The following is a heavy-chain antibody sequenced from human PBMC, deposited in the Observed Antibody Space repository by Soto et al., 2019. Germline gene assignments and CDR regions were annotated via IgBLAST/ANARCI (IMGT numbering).Heavy chain of an antibody. CDR2: ISVYNGKT. D-gene: IGHD3-10*01. Sequence: ASVKVSCKASEYAFIGFHLHWVRQAPGQGLEWMGWISVYNGKTNYAQNLQGRVTMTTDTSTSTAYMELRSLRSDDTAVYYCVRDLDGSGSYYTDYWGLGTLVTVSS. J-gene: IGHJ4*02. CDR1: EYAFIGFH. CDR3: VRDLDGSGSYYTDY. V-gene: IGHV1-18*04.